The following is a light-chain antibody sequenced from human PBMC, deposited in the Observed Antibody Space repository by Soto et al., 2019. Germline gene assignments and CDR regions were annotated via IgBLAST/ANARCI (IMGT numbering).Light chain of an antibody. CDR3: LLAYSGGAV. CDR1: TGSVTSGHF. V-gene: IGLV7-46*01. CDR2: DTS. J-gene: IGLJ7*01. Sequence: QAVVTQEPSLTVSPGGTVTLTCGSSTGSVTSGHFPYWFQQKPGQAPRTLIYDTSNKHSWTPARFSGSLLGGKAALTLSGAQPEDEAEYYCLLAYSGGAVFGGGTQLTVL.